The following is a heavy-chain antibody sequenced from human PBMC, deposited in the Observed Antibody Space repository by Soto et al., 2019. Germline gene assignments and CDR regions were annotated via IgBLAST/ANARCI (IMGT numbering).Heavy chain of an antibody. CDR2: IYYSGST. V-gene: IGHV4-39*01. CDR1: GGSISSSSYY. CDR3: ARRLYYDSSGFEGGGMDV. J-gene: IGHJ6*02. D-gene: IGHD3-22*01. Sequence: QLQLQESGPGLVKPSETLSLTCTVYGGSISSSSYYWGWIRQPPGKGLEWIGSIYYSGSTYYNPSLKSRVTISVDTSKNQFSLKLSSVTAADTAVYYCARRLYYDSSGFEGGGMDVWGQGTTVTVSS.